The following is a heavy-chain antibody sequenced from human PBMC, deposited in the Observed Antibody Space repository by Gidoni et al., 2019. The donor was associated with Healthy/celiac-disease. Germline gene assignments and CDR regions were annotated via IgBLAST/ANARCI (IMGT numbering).Heavy chain of an antibody. D-gene: IGHD2-15*01. CDR2: IWYDGSNK. J-gene: IGHJ4*02. Sequence: QVQLVESGGGVVQPGRSLRLSCAASGFTFSSYGMHWVRQAPGKGLEWVAVIWYDGSNKYYADSVKGRFTISRDNSKDTLYLQMNSLRAEDTAVYYCARDGGGSCYFNYWGQGTLVTVSS. CDR3: ARDGGGSCYFNY. CDR1: GFTFSSYG. V-gene: IGHV3-33*01.